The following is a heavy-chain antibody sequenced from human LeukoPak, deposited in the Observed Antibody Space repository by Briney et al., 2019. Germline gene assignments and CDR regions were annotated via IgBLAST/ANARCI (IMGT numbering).Heavy chain of an antibody. CDR1: GYSFISYW. CDR2: IYPGDSDT. J-gene: IGHJ5*02. Sequence: GESLKFSCKGSGYSFISYWIAWVRQMPGKGLEWMGIIYPGDSDTRYSPSFQGQVTISADKSISTAYLQWSSLKASDTAMYYCATSPGYGDYFGWFDPWGQGTLVTVSS. CDR3: ATSPGYGDYFGWFDP. D-gene: IGHD4-17*01. V-gene: IGHV5-51*01.